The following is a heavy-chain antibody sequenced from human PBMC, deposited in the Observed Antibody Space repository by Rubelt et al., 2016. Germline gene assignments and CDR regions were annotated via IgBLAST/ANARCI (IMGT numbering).Heavy chain of an antibody. V-gene: IGHV3-48*03. CDR3: ARGSRGAFDP. D-gene: IGHD3-10*01. CDR1: GFTFNSYE. J-gene: IGHJ5*02. Sequence: EVQLVESGGGLIQPGGSLTLSCAGSGFTFNSYEMNWVRQVSGKGLEWVSYISSGGSTKYYADSVKGRFTISRDNTKNTLYLQMNSLRVDDTAGYYCARGSRGAFDPWGQGTLVSVSP. CDR2: ISSGGSTK.